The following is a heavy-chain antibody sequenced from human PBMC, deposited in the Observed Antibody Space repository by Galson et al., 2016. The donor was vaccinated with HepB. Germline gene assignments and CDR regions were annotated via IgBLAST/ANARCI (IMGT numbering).Heavy chain of an antibody. V-gene: IGHV3-74*01. CDR3: AKDDDDYNDAFDI. J-gene: IGHJ3*02. CDR2: INSDGSST. Sequence: SLRLSCAASGFTFSSYWMHWVRQAPGKGLVWVSRINSDGSSTSYADSVKGRFTISRDNSKNTLYLQMNSLRAEDTAVYYCAKDDDDYNDAFDIWGQGTMVTVSS. CDR1: GFTFSSYW. D-gene: IGHD4-11*01.